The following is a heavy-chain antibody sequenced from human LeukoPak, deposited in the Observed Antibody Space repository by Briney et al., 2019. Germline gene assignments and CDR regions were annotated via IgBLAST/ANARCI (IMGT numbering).Heavy chain of an antibody. CDR3: AIAYCGGDCYTDYYYGMDV. CDR2: IIPLFGTA. Sequence: SVNVSCKASGGTFSSYAISWLRQAPGQGLEWMGGIIPLFGTANYPQKFQGRVTITADESTSTAYMELNSLRSEDTAVYYCAIAYCGGDCYTDYYYGMDVWGQGTTVTVSS. J-gene: IGHJ6*02. D-gene: IGHD2-21*02. V-gene: IGHV1-69*13. CDR1: GGTFSSYA.